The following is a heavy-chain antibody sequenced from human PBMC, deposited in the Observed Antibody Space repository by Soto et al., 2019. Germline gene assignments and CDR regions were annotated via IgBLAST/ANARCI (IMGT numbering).Heavy chain of an antibody. V-gene: IGHV3-23*01. Sequence: EVPLLESGGGVVQPGGSLRLSCAGSGFTFRSNGMNWVRQAPGKGLEWVSSISGSGDYTYYADSVKGRFTISRDNTKNTVYLQMNSLRAEDTAVYYCAREVIADYFDYWGQGTLVTVSS. CDR3: AREVIADYFDY. J-gene: IGHJ4*02. CDR1: GFTFRSNG. CDR2: ISGSGDYT. D-gene: IGHD6-13*01.